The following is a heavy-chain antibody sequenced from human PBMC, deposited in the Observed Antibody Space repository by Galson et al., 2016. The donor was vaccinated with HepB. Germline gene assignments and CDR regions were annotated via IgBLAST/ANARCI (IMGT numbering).Heavy chain of an antibody. Sequence: SLRLSCAASGFTFGDYAMTWFRQAPGKGLEWVGFIRSKAYGGTTEYAASVKVRLTISRDDTKSIAYLQMNSLKTEDTAVYYCSRGTSSSWSAAAFDIWGQGTMVTVSS. J-gene: IGHJ3*02. D-gene: IGHD6-13*01. V-gene: IGHV3-49*03. CDR2: IRSKAYGGTT. CDR1: GFTFGDYA. CDR3: SRGTSSSWSAAAFDI.